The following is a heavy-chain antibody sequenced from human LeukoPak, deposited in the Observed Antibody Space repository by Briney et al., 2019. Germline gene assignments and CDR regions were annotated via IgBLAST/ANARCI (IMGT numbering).Heavy chain of an antibody. CDR3: ARERIAAGTYYYGMDV. CDR1: GYTFTSYG. V-gene: IGHV1-18*01. Sequence: ASVKVSCKASGYTFTSYGISWVRQAPGQGLEWMGWISAYNGNTNYAQKLQGRVTMTTDTSTSTAYMELRSLRSDDTAVYYCARERIAAGTYYYGMDVWGQGTTVTVSS. J-gene: IGHJ6*02. CDR2: ISAYNGNT. D-gene: IGHD6-13*01.